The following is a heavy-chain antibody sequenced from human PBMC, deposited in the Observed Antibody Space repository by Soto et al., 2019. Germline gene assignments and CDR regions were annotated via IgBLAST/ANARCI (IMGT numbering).Heavy chain of an antibody. J-gene: IGHJ6*02. Sequence: QVQLVESGGGVVQPGRSLRLSCAASGFTFSSYGMHWVRQAPGKGLEWVAVISYDGSNKYYADSVKGRFTISRDNSKNTLYLQMNSLRAEDTAVDYCAKDRDYGDYYYYGMDVWGQGTTVTVSS. V-gene: IGHV3-30*18. CDR2: ISYDGSNK. CDR1: GFTFSSYG. D-gene: IGHD4-17*01. CDR3: AKDRDYGDYYYYGMDV.